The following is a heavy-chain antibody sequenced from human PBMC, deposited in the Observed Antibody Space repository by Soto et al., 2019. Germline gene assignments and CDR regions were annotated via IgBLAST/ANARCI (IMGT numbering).Heavy chain of an antibody. CDR2: ISRSGDYT. CDR3: AKVVRPSTTTTQPVEY. CDR1: GFSFSSYA. V-gene: IGHV3-23*01. Sequence: PGGSLRLSCAASGFSFSSYAMTWVRQAPGKGLQWVSGISRSGDYTYYADSVEGRFTISRDDSKNTLYLEVKSLRAEDTAVYYCAKVVRPSTTTTQPVEYWDQGTLVTVSS. J-gene: IGHJ4*02. D-gene: IGHD4-17*01.